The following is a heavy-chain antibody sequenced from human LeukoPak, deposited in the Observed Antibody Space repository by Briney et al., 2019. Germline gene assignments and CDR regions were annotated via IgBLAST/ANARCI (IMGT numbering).Heavy chain of an antibody. CDR2: IYYRGRT. V-gene: IGHV4-39*01. CDR1: GDSISRSDSY. CDR3: ARRRYYDGSGYLE. D-gene: IGHD3-22*01. J-gene: IGHJ1*01. Sequence: KPSETLSLTCSVSGDSISRSDSYWDWIRQPPGKGLEWIGTIYYRGRTYYSPSLTSRVTMSAATSSNQFSLNLRSVTAADTAVYYCARRRYYDGSGYLEWGQGTLLSVSS.